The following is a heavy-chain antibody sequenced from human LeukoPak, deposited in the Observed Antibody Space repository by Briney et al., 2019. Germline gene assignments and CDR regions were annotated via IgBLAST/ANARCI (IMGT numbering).Heavy chain of an antibody. D-gene: IGHD3-10*01. CDR2: IYYSGST. CDR1: GGSISSSSYY. CDR3: ARDSYYGSGSYYKGDV. Sequence: SETLSLTCTVSGGSISSSSYYWGWIRQPPGKGLEWIGSIYYSGSTYYNPSLKSRVTISVDTSKNQFSLKLSSVTAADTAVYYCARDSYYGSGSYYKGDVWGQGTTVTVSS. V-gene: IGHV4-39*07. J-gene: IGHJ6*02.